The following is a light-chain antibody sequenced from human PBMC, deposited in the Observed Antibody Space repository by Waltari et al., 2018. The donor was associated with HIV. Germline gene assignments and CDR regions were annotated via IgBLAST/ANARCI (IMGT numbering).Light chain of an antibody. J-gene: IGLJ2*01. CDR1: RSNIGSNA. CDR2: SDY. Sequence: QSVLTQPPSASGTPGQRVTISCSGSRSNIGSNAVNWYQQLPGTAPKLLIYSDYQRPAGVPDRFSGSKSGTSAPLAISGLQSEDEADYYCETWDDSLTAVVFGGGTKLTVL. CDR3: ETWDDSLTAVV. V-gene: IGLV1-44*01.